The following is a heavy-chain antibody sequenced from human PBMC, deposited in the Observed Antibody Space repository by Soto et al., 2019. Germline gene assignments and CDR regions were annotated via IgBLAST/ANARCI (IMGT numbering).Heavy chain of an antibody. J-gene: IGHJ5*02. CDR2: TYYRSKWYN. Sequence: PSQTLSLTCAISGDSVSSNSAAWNWIRQSPSRGLEWLGRTYYRSKWYNDYAVSVKSRITINPDTSKNQFSLQLNSVTPEDTAVCYCARAYCSGGSCYVRNWFDPWGQGTLVTVSS. CDR1: GDSVSSNSAA. V-gene: IGHV6-1*01. D-gene: IGHD2-15*01. CDR3: ARAYCSGGSCYVRNWFDP.